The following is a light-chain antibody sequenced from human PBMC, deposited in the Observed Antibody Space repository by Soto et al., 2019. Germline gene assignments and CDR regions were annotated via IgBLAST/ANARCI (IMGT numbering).Light chain of an antibody. Sequence: DIQMTQSPSSLSASVGDRVTITCRASQGISNYLAWSQQKPGKVPQLLIYAASTLHSGVPSRFWGSGSGTDFTTTMSSLQTEDVATYYCQNYNIAPGTFGKGTNVEIK. CDR2: AAS. CDR3: QNYNIAPGT. J-gene: IGKJ1*01. V-gene: IGKV1-27*01. CDR1: QGISNY.